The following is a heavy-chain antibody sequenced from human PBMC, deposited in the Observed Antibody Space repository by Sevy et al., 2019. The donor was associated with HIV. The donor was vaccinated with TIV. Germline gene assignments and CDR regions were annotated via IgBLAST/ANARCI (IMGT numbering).Heavy chain of an antibody. D-gene: IGHD3-3*01. Sequence: GGSLRLSCAASGFNFSSYGMHGVRQAPGKGLEWVAVISYDGSSKYYADSVKGRFTISRDNSKNTVYLQINGLRAEDTAVYYCAKESGSYYDFWSGHDAFAIWGQGTMVTVSS. CDR1: GFNFSSYG. J-gene: IGHJ3*02. CDR2: ISYDGSSK. CDR3: AKESGSYYDFWSGHDAFAI. V-gene: IGHV3-30*18.